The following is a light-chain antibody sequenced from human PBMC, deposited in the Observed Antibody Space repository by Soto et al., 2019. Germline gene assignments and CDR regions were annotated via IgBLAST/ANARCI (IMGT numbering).Light chain of an antibody. J-gene: IGKJ1*01. V-gene: IGKV1-5*03. CDR2: KAS. CDR3: QQYNSYPT. CDR1: QSISSW. Sequence: DIQMTQSPSTLSASVGDRVTITCRASQSISSWFAWYQQKPGKAPKLLLYKASSLESGVPSRFSGSGSGTEFTLAISSLPPDDFATYYCQQYNSYPTFGQGTKVEIK.